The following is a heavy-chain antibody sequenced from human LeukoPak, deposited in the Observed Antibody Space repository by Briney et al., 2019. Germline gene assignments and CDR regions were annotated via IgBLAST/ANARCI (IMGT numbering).Heavy chain of an antibody. D-gene: IGHD2-8*01. Sequence: ASVKVSCKASGGTFSSYAISWVRQAPGQGLEWMGRIIPIFGTANYAQKFQGRVTITTDESTSTAYMELSSLRSEDTAVYYCARSSCTNGVCYLDYWGQGTLVTVSS. CDR1: GGTFSSYA. CDR2: IIPIFGTA. V-gene: IGHV1-69*05. CDR3: ARSSCTNGVCYLDY. J-gene: IGHJ4*02.